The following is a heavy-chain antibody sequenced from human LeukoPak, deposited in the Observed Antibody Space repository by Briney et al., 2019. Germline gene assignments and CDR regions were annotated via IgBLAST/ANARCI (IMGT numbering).Heavy chain of an antibody. CDR3: ARATIEGYPSDY. CDR1: GFTFSSYG. D-gene: IGHD1-1*01. J-gene: IGHJ4*02. V-gene: IGHV3-33*01. Sequence: PGGSLRLSCAASGFTFSSYGMHWVRQAPGKGLEWVALIWYDGNNKYYADSVKGRFTISRDNSKNTLYLQLNSLRAEDTAVYYCARATIEGYPSDYWGQGTLVTVSS. CDR2: IWYDGNNK.